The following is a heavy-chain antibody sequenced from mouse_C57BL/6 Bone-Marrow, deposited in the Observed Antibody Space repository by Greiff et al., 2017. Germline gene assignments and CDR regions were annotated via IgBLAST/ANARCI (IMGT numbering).Heavy chain of an antibody. V-gene: IGHV10-1*01. D-gene: IGHD1-1*01. CDR1: GFSFNTYA. Sequence: EVLLVESGGGLVQPKGSLKLSCAASGFSFNTYAMNWVRQAPGKGLEWVARIRSKSSNYATYYADSVKARFTISRADSESILYLHMNNSKTAATAMVYCVASRSSHWYFDVWGKGTTVTVSS. CDR3: VASRSSHWYFDV. J-gene: IGHJ1*03. CDR2: IRSKSSNYAT.